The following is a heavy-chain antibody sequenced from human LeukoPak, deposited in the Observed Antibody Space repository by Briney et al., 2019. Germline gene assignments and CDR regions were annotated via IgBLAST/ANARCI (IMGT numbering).Heavy chain of an antibody. D-gene: IGHD2-21*02. CDR1: GFTFSSYA. V-gene: IGHV3-30-3*02. CDR2: ISYDGSNK. Sequence: GGSLRLSCAASGFTFSSYAMHWVRQAPGKGLEGVAGISYDGSNKYYADSVKGRFTISRDNSKNTLYLQMNSLRAEDTAVYYCEKRMVTADDAFDIWGQGTMVTVSS. CDR3: EKRMVTADDAFDI. J-gene: IGHJ3*02.